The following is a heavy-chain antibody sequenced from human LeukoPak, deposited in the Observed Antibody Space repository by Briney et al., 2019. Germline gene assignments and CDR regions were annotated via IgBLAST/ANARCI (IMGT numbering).Heavy chain of an antibody. CDR3: ARDRSQEYYYYGMDA. CDR1: GYTFTSYG. Sequence: ASVKVSCKASGYTFTSYGISWVRQAPGQGLEWMGWISAYNGNTNYAQKLQGRVTMTTDTSTSTAYMELRSLRSDDTAVYYCARDRSQEYYYYGMDAWGQGTTVTVSS. V-gene: IGHV1-18*01. CDR2: ISAYNGNT. J-gene: IGHJ6*02.